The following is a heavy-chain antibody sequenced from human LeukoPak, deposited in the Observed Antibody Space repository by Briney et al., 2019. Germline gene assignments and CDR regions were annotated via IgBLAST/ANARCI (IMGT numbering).Heavy chain of an antibody. Sequence: SETLSLTCTVSGGSISSYYWSWIRQPPGKGLEWVGYIYYSGSTNYNPSLKSRVTISVDTSKNQFSPKLSSVTAADTAVYYCARHPSTYCGGDCYSFWFDPWGQGTLVTVSS. J-gene: IGHJ5*02. V-gene: IGHV4-59*08. CDR3: ARHPSTYCGGDCYSFWFDP. CDR1: GGSISSYY. CDR2: IYYSGST. D-gene: IGHD2-21*02.